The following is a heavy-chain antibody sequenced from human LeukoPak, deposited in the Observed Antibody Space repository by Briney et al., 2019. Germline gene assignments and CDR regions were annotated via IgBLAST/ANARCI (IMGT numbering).Heavy chain of an antibody. CDR3: ARDPPMWNSSSSVDY. CDR2: IIPILGIA. V-gene: IGHV1-69*04. J-gene: IGHJ4*02. D-gene: IGHD6-6*01. Sequence: ASVEVSCKASGGTFSSYTISWVRQAPGQGLEWMGRIIPILGIANYAQKFQGRVTITADKSTSTAYMELSSLRSEDTAVYYCARDPPMWNSSSSVDYWGQGTLVTVSS. CDR1: GGTFSSYT.